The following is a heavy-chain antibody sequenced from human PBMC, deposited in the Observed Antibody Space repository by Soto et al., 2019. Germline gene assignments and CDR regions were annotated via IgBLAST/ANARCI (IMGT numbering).Heavy chain of an antibody. CDR2: ISSSSSTI. D-gene: IGHD3-22*01. CDR1: GFTFSSYS. J-gene: IGHJ4*02. CDR3: ARWSYDSSGYYKGALDY. V-gene: IGHV3-48*01. Sequence: GGSLRLSCAASGFTFSSYSMNWVRQAPGKELEWVSYISSSSSTIYYADSVKGRFTISRDNAKNSLYLQMNSLRAEDTAVYYCARWSYDSSGYYKGALDYWGQGTLVTVSS.